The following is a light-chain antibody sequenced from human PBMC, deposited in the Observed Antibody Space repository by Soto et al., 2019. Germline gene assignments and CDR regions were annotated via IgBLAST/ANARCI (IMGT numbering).Light chain of an antibody. Sequence: EIILTQSPDTLSFSPGERATLSCRASQTVSSNYLAWCQQRPGQAPRLLIYGASTRAAGIPDRFSGSGSGTDFTLTISSLEPEDFAVYYCHQRTHWPLPFGQGTRLEIK. CDR3: HQRTHWPLP. CDR2: GAS. V-gene: IGKV3D-20*02. J-gene: IGKJ5*01. CDR1: QTVSSNY.